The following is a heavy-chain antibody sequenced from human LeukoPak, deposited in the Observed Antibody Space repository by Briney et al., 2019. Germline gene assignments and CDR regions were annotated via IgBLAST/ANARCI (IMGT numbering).Heavy chain of an antibody. CDR2: VYYSGTT. D-gene: IGHD3-10*01. J-gene: IGHJ4*02. CDR1: GVSMSSSSYY. CDR3: ARAVGGDGSGSL. V-gene: IGHV4-39*06. Sequence: SQTLSLTCTVSGVSMSSSSYYWAWIRQSPGKGLEWIGSVYYSGTTHYESSLKSRVSISIDTSKTQFALKVNSVTVADTAVYYCARAVGGDGSGSLWGPGTLVTVSS.